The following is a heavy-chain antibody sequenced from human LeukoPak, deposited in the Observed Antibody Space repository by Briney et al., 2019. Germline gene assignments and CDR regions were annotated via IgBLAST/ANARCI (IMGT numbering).Heavy chain of an antibody. CDR1: GFTFDDYA. CDR2: ISWDGGST. CDR3: AKGRSGRVYFDY. Sequence: GGSLRLSCAASGFTFDDYAMHWVRHAPGKGLEWVSLISWDGGSTYYADSVKGRFTISRDNSKNSLYLQMNSLRAEDTALYYCAKGRSGRVYFDYWGQGTLVTVSS. J-gene: IGHJ4*02. V-gene: IGHV3-43D*03. D-gene: IGHD2-15*01.